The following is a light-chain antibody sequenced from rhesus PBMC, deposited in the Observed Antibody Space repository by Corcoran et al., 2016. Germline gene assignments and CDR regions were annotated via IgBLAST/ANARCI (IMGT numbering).Light chain of an antibody. V-gene: IGKV1-22*01. J-gene: IGKJ2*01. Sequence: DIQMTQSPSSLSASVGDTVTITCRASRSISNWLDWYQQKPGKAPKLLIYKASSLQRGVSSRFSGSGAGTDFTLTISSLQPEDSASYYCLQYSGSPYSFGQGTKVEIK. CDR3: LQYSGSPYS. CDR2: KAS. CDR1: RSISNW.